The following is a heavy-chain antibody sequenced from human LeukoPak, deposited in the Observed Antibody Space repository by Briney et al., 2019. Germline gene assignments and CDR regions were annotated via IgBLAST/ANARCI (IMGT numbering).Heavy chain of an antibody. D-gene: IGHD2-8*01. CDR3: ARGRGGIVLMVYARGNPTTGYYMDV. V-gene: IGHV4-34*01. CDR1: GGSFSGYY. CDR2: INHSGST. J-gene: IGHJ6*03. Sequence: PSETLSLTCAVYGGSFSGYYWSWIRQPPGKGLEWIGEINHSGSTNYNPSLKSRVTISVDTSKNQFSLKLSSVTAADTAVYYCARGRGGIVLMVYARGNPTTGYYMDVWGKGTTVTVSS.